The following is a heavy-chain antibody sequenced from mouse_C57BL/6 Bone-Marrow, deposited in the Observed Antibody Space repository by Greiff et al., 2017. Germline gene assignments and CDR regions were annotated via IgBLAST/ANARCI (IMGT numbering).Heavy chain of an antibody. Sequence: QVQLQQPGAELVKPGASVKLSCKASGYTFTSYWMHWVKQRPGQGLEWIGMIHPNSGSTNYNEKFKSKATLTVDKSSSTAYMQLSSLTSEDSAVYYCARRRFYDGSSYEAMDYWGQGTSVTVSS. J-gene: IGHJ4*01. D-gene: IGHD1-1*01. CDR1: GYTFTSYW. CDR3: ARRRFYDGSSYEAMDY. V-gene: IGHV1-64*01. CDR2: IHPNSGST.